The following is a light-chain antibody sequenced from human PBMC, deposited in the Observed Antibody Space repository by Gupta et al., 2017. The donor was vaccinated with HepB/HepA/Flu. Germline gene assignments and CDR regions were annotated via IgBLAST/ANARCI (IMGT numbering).Light chain of an antibody. Sequence: SYVMTQPPSLSVAPGQTARLTCGGNHIGRKSVHWYQQKPGQAPLLVVYDDNDRPSGIPERFAGSNSGNMDTLTISGVEVGDEADDDCQVWHSRSEQGVFGGGTKLTVL. CDR1: HIGRKS. CDR3: QVWHSRSEQGV. V-gene: IGLV3-21*02. CDR2: DDN. J-gene: IGLJ2*01.